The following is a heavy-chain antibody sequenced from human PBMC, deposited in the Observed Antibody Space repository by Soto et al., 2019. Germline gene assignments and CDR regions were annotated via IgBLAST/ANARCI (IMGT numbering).Heavy chain of an antibody. V-gene: IGHV4-59*01. CDR1: GGSISSYY. D-gene: IGHD6-19*01. Sequence: SQTLSLTCTVSGGSISSYYWSWIRQPPGKGLEWIGYIYYSGSTNYNPSLKSRVTISVDTSKNQFSLKLSSVTAADTAVYYCARGPNSSGWYWTLFDYWGQGTLVTVSS. J-gene: IGHJ4*02. CDR2: IYYSGST. CDR3: ARGPNSSGWYWTLFDY.